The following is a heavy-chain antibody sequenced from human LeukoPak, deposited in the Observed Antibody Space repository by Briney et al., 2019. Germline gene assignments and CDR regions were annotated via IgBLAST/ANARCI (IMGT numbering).Heavy chain of an antibody. CDR2: IIPMLGIA. CDR3: ASVRDAYNQGFWYFDL. CDR1: GGSFSSYA. Sequence: SVTVSCKASGGSFSSYAFSWVRQAPGQGLEWMGRIIPMLGIANYPQKFQDRIGLSADTSTNTAYMELSSLRSEDTAIYYCASVRDAYNQGFWYFDLWGRGTLVSVSS. D-gene: IGHD5-24*01. J-gene: IGHJ2*01. V-gene: IGHV1-69*04.